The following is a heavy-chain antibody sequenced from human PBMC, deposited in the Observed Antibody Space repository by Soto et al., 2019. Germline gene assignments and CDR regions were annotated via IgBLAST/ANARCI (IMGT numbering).Heavy chain of an antibody. Sequence: QVQLVQSGAEVKKPGASVKLSCKASGITYNTYAIHWVRQAPGQGLEWMGWINAGNGDTRYSQNFQGRVTLTRDTSASTVYMDLGSLKSEVTGIYYCARAISGYVTWGQGTLVTVSS. D-gene: IGHD5-12*01. CDR2: INAGNGDT. J-gene: IGHJ4*02. CDR1: GITYNTYA. V-gene: IGHV1-3*01. CDR3: ARAISGYVT.